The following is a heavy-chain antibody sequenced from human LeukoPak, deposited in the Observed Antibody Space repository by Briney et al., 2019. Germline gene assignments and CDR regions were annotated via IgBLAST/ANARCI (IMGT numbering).Heavy chain of an antibody. J-gene: IGHJ4*02. CDR1: GYTFTGYY. CDR3: ASGVVLRFLEWLSPYFDY. V-gene: IGHV1-2*02. Sequence: GASVKVSCKASGYTFTGYYMHWVRQAPGQGLEWMGWINPNSGGTNYAQKFQGRVTMTRDTSISTAYMELSRLRSDDTAVYYCASGVVLRFLEWLSPYFDYWGQGTLVTVSS. CDR2: INPNSGGT. D-gene: IGHD3-3*01.